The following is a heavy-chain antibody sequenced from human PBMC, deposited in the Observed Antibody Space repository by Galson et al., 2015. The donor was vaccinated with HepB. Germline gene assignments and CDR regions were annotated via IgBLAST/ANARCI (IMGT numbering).Heavy chain of an antibody. V-gene: IGHV1-69*02. CDR3: ALYPLSKKDVDPTLPLMRGERGPYFDS. CDR2: IIPLVERR. D-gene: IGHD3-16*01. Sequence: SVKVSCKASGGSLSTYSVNWVRHNPGQGLQWMGRIIPLVERRNYAHNFQGRVTMTADKSTRTADMELTGLRYDDTAVYYCALYPLSKKDVDPTLPLMRGERGPYFDSWGPGTPVTVSS. CDR1: GGSLSTYS. J-gene: IGHJ4*02.